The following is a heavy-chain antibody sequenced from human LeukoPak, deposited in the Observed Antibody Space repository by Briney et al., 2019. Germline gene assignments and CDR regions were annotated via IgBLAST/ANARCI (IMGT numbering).Heavy chain of an antibody. CDR3: ARYDSRGYSLEW. D-gene: IGHD3-22*01. J-gene: IGHJ4*02. CDR1: GGSISSYY. Sequence: SETLSLTCTVSGGSISSYYWSWIRQPPGKGLEWIGYIYYSGNTNYNPSLKSRVTISVDTSKNQFSLKLNSVTAADTAVYYCARYDSRGYSLEWWGQGTLVTVSS. CDR2: IYYSGNT. V-gene: IGHV4-59*08.